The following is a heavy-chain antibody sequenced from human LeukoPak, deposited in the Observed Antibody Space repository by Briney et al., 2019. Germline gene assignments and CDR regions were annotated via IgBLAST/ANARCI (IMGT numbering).Heavy chain of an antibody. D-gene: IGHD3-22*01. CDR1: GGSISSGSYY. CDR3: ARRHYYDSSGFDY. CDR2: IYTSGST. V-gene: IGHV4-61*02. J-gene: IGHJ4*02. Sequence: YPSETLSLTCTVSGGSISSGSYYWSWIRQPAGKGLEWIGRIYTSGSTNYNPSLKSRVTISVDTSKNQFSLKLSSVTAADTAVYYCARRHYYDSSGFDYWGQGTLVTVSS.